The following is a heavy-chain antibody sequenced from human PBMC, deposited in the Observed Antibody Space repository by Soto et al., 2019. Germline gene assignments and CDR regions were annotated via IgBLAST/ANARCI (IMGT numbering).Heavy chain of an antibody. D-gene: IGHD5-18*01. V-gene: IGHV3-21*01. CDR1: GFTFSSYS. Sequence: EVQLVESGGGLVKPGGSLRLSCEASGFTFSSYSMNWVRQAPGKGLEWVSSISGSSDYIYYADSLKGPFTISRDNCKNSLYLEMKSLRVEDTALYYCARDRIQLWSTRGTFDYWGQGTLVTVSS. CDR3: ARDRIQLWSTRGTFDY. J-gene: IGHJ4*02. CDR2: ISGSSDYI.